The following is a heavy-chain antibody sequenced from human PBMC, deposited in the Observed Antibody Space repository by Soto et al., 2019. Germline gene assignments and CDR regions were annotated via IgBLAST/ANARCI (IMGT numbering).Heavy chain of an antibody. J-gene: IGHJ4*02. D-gene: IGHD3-3*01. V-gene: IGHV4-59*01. CDR1: GDSISTFY. Sequence: KPPETLSLTCTVSGDSISTFYWNWIRQPPGKGLEWIGYIHYSGSTNYNPSLKSQVIISVDTSKNQFSLKLSSVTAADTAVYFCARVRSNLFDYWGQGTLVTVSS. CDR2: IHYSGST. CDR3: ARVRSNLFDY.